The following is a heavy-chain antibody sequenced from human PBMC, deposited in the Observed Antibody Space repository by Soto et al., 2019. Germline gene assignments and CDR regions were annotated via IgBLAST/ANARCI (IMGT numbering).Heavy chain of an antibody. Sequence: SETLSLTCTVSGGSISSSSYYWGWIRQPPGKGLEWIGSIYHSGSTNYNPSLKSRVTISVDKSKNQFSLKLSSVTAADTAVYYCATTPFRGEYYDFRPPSDSAEYFQHWGQGTLVTVSS. CDR1: GGSISSSSYY. D-gene: IGHD3-3*01. J-gene: IGHJ1*01. CDR2: IYHSGST. CDR3: ATTPFRGEYYDFRPPSDSAEYFQH. V-gene: IGHV4-39*07.